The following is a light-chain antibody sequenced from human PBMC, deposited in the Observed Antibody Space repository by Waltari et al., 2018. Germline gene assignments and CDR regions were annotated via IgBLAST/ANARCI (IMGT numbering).Light chain of an antibody. CDR2: DAS. CDR1: QSVGRS. V-gene: IGKV3D-20*01. J-gene: IGKJ1*01. Sequence: SCGASQSVGRSLAWYQQKPGRAPRLLLYDASSRATGIPDRFSGSGFGTDFSLTISRLEPEDFAVYYCQHYVRLLVTFGQGTKVEIK. CDR3: QHYVRLLVT.